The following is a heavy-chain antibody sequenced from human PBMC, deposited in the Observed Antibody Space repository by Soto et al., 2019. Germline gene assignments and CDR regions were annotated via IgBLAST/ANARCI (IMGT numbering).Heavy chain of an antibody. J-gene: IGHJ4*02. D-gene: IGHD2-8*02. Sequence: QVQLQESGPGLMKPSETLSLTCTVPGASITGSFFWSWIRQPAGKGLEWIGRFSLSGTTNYNPSLRSRVTMSADVSKNQFPLRLTSVTAADTALYYCARGMTPPGAPAWYYFDSWGQGTLVTVSS. CDR1: GASITGSFF. CDR2: FSLSGTT. V-gene: IGHV4-4*07. CDR3: ARGMTPPGAPAWYYFDS.